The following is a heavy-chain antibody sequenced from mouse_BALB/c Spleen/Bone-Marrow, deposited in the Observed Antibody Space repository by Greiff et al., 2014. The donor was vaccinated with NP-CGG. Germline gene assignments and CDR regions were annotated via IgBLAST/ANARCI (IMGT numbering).Heavy chain of an antibody. CDR3: ARGPRDDDMDY. J-gene: IGHJ4*01. CDR2: ISDGGSYT. D-gene: IGHD2-3*01. Sequence: EVQLVESGGGLVKPGGSLKLSCAASGFTFSDYYMYWVRQTPEKRLEWVATISDGGSYTYYPDSVKGRFTISRDNVKNNLYLQMSSLKSEDTAMYYCARGPRDDDMDYWGQGTSVTVSS. V-gene: IGHV5-4*02. CDR1: GFTFSDYY.